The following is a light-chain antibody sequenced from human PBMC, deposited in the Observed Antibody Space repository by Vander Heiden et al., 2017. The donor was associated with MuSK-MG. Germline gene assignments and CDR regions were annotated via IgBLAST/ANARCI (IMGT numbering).Light chain of an antibody. CDR3: CTCKGAYLIVV. Sequence: QSALTQPRSVSGSPGQSVTISCTGSSSDVGFYNYVSWYQQHPGKAPKLIMYDVAKRPSGVPDRFSGSKSGNTASLTISGLQAEDEAEYYCCTCKGAYLIVVFGTGTTLTVL. CDR2: DVA. J-gene: IGLJ1*01. V-gene: IGLV2-11*01. CDR1: SSDVGFYNY.